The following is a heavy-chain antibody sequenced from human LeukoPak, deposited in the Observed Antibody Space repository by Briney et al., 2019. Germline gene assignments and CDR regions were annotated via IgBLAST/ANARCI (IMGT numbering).Heavy chain of an antibody. V-gene: IGHV3-23*01. CDR2: ISGSGGST. CDR3: ARDGSRGNLVTAPDY. CDR1: GFTFSSYG. Sequence: GGSLRLSCAASGFTFSSYGMSWVRQAPGKGLEWVSAISGSGGSTYYADSVKGRFTISRDNAKNSLYLQMNSLRAEDTAVYYCARDGSRGNLVTAPDYWGQGTLVTVSS. D-gene: IGHD2-21*02. J-gene: IGHJ4*02.